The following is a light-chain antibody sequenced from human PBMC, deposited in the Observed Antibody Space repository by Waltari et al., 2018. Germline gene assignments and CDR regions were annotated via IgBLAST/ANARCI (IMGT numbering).Light chain of an antibody. CDR3: QQSYSSLIT. J-gene: IGKJ5*01. V-gene: IGKV1-39*01. CDR2: AAS. CDR1: QRISIY. Sequence: DIQMTQSPSSLSASVGDIVTITCRASQRISIYLNWYQHKPGKAPKLLIHAASSLESGVPSRFRGTGSGTDFTLTITSLQPEDFATYYCQQSYSSLITFGQGTRLEI.